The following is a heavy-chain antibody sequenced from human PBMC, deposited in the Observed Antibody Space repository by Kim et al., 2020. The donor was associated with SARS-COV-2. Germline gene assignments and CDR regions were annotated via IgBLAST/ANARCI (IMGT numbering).Heavy chain of an antibody. Sequence: GGSLRLSCEASGFTFSSHYMSWVRQAPGKGLEWVANIEQDGNERPYVDSVKGRFTISRDNAKNSLYLQMNSLIVEDTAVYYCVRDYSSSGGVFDHWGQGTLVTVYS. J-gene: IGHJ4*02. CDR3: VRDYSSSGGVFDH. CDR2: IEQDGNER. D-gene: IGHD3-10*01. CDR1: GFTFSSHY. V-gene: IGHV3-7*03.